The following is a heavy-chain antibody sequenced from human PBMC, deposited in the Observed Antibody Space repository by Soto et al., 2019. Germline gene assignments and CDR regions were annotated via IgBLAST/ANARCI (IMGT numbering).Heavy chain of an antibody. CDR2: ISYDGSNK. CDR1: GFTFSSYG. D-gene: IGHD6-13*01. J-gene: IGHJ6*02. V-gene: IGHV3-30*18. Sequence: QVQLVESGGGVVQPGRSLRLSCAASGFTFSSYGMHWVRQAPGKGLEWVAVISYDGSNKYYADSVKGRFTISRDNSKNTLYLQMNSLRAEDTAVYYCAKGLYSSSWYRAYYYYGMDVWGQGTTVTDSS. CDR3: AKGLYSSSWYRAYYYYGMDV.